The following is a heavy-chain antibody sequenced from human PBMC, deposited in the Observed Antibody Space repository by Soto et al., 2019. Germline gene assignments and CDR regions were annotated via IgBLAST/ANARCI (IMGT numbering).Heavy chain of an antibody. V-gene: IGHV1-58*02. D-gene: IGHD2-15*01. CDR2: IVVGSGNT. J-gene: IGHJ6*03. CDR3: AARGGRDYYLDV. CDR1: GYTFTSYG. Sequence: GASVKVSCKASGYTFTSYGISWVRQAPGQGLEWIGWIVVGSGNTNYAQKFQERVTITRDMSTSAAYMELNSLRSDDTAVYYCAARGGRDYYLDVWGKGTTVTVSS.